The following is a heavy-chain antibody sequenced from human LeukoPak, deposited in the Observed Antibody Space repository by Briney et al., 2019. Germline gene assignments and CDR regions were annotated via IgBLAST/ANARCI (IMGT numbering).Heavy chain of an antibody. J-gene: IGHJ4*02. CDR3: ARGVEYCISTSCYPFFDY. V-gene: IGHV4-4*07. CDR1: GGSISSYY. Sequence: SETLSLTCTVSGGSISSYYWSWIRQPAGKGLEWIGRIYSSGNTNYNPPLKSRVTMSVDTSKNQFSLKLNSVTAADTAVYYCARGVEYCISTSCYPFFDYWGQGILVTVSS. D-gene: IGHD2-2*01. CDR2: IYSSGNT.